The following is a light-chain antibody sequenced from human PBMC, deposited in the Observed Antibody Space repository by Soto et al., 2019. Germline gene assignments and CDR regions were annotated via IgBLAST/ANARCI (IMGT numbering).Light chain of an antibody. CDR2: AVN. CDR3: SSYAGNYHLI. Sequence: QSALTQPPSASGSPGQSVTISCTGATSDVGAYNFVSWYQQHPGKAPKLMIYAVNKRPSGVPDRFSGSKSGNTASLTVSGLQAEDEADYFCSSYAGNYHLIFGGGTKLTVL. CDR1: TSDVGAYNF. J-gene: IGLJ2*01. V-gene: IGLV2-8*01.